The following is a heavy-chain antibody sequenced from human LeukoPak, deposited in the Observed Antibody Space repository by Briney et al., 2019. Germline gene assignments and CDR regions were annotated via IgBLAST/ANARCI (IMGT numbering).Heavy chain of an antibody. D-gene: IGHD3-3*01. V-gene: IGHV1-2*02. CDR2: INPSSGGT. CDR3: ARVTRIAIFGVINNMHDY. Sequence: ASVKVTCKASGYTFTGYYIHWVRQAPGQGLEWMGWINPSSGGTNYAQKFQGRVTMTRDTSITTVYMDLSSLRSDDTAVYYCARVTRIAIFGVINNMHDYWGQGTLVTVSS. J-gene: IGHJ4*02. CDR1: GYTFTGYY.